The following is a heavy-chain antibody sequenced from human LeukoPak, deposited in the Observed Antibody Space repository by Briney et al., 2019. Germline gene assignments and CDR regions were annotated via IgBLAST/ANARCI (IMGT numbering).Heavy chain of an antibody. Sequence: SETLSLTCAVYGGSFSSYYWSWIRQPPGKGLEWIGYIYYSGSTNYNPSLKSRVTISVDTSKNQFSLKLSSVTAADTAVYYCARYLVAGTSYYFDYWGQGTLVTVSS. CDR2: IYYSGST. V-gene: IGHV4-59*01. CDR1: GGSFSSYY. D-gene: IGHD6-19*01. J-gene: IGHJ4*02. CDR3: ARYLVAGTSYYFDY.